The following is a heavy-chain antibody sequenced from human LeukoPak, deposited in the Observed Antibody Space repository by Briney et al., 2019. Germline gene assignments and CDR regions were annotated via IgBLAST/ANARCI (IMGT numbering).Heavy chain of an antibody. D-gene: IGHD6-19*01. Sequence: ASVKVSCKVSGYTLTVLSMHWVRQAPGKGLEWMGGFDPEDGETIYAQKFQGRVTMTEDTSTDTAYMELSSLRSEDTAVYYCATQSAVSSGWYGGGFDYWGQGTLVTVSS. CDR1: GYTLTVLS. CDR3: ATQSAVSSGWYGGGFDY. V-gene: IGHV1-24*01. J-gene: IGHJ4*02. CDR2: FDPEDGET.